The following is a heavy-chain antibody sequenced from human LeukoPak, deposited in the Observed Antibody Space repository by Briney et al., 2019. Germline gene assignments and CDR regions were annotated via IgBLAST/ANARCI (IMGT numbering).Heavy chain of an antibody. CDR3: AKDSPDDYGDPNYFDY. CDR1: RFTFSSHG. J-gene: IGHJ4*02. V-gene: IGHV3-23*01. CDR2: ISGSGGST. Sequence: PGGSLRLSCAASRFTFSSHGMSWVRQAPGKGLEWVSAISGSGGSTYYADSVKGRFTISRDNSKNTLYLQMNSLRAEDTAVYYCAKDSPDDYGDPNYFDYWGQGTLVTVSS. D-gene: IGHD4-17*01.